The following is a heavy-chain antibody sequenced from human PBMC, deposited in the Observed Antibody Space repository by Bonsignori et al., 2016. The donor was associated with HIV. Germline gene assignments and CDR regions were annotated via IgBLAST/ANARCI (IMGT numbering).Heavy chain of an antibody. CDR3: ARDLSGKEVTMVRGAINWFDP. V-gene: IGHV1-69*01. Sequence: WVRQAPGQGLGWMGGIIPIFGTANYAQKFQGRVTITADESTSTAYMELSSLRSEDTAVYYCARDLSGKEVTMVRGAINWFDPWGQGTLVTVSS. CDR2: IIPIFGTA. J-gene: IGHJ5*02. D-gene: IGHD3-10*01.